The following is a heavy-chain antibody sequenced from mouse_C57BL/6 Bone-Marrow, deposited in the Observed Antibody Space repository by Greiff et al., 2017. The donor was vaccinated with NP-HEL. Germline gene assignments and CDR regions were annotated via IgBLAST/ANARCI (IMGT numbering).Heavy chain of an antibody. CDR3: ARLGVPLDY. V-gene: IGHV5-17*01. Sequence: EVKLEESGGGLVKPGGSLKLSCAASGFTFSDYGMHWVRQAPEKGLEWVAYISSGSSTIYYADTVKGRFTISRDNAKNTLFLQMTSLRSEDTAMYYCARLGVPLDYWGQGTTLTVSS. CDR2: ISSGSSTI. J-gene: IGHJ2*01. CDR1: GFTFSDYG. D-gene: IGHD5-1*01.